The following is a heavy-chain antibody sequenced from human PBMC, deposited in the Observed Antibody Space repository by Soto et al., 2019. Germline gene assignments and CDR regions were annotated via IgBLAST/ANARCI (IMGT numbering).Heavy chain of an antibody. V-gene: IGHV3-23*01. CDR3: ANVLSPVRATPLDY. D-gene: IGHD1-26*01. J-gene: IGHJ4*01. CDR2: ISGSCGGT. CDR1: GFTFSSFA. Sequence: EVQLLESGGGLVQPGGSLRLSCEASGFTFSSFAMSWVRQAPGTGLEWVSVISGSCGGTYFAASVMGRFTISRDNSKNTLALQRNSLIAADTALYYCANVLSPVRATPLDYWVQGTLVPVSS.